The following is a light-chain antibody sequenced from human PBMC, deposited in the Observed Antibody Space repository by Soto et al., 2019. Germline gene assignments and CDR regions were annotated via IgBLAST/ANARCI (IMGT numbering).Light chain of an antibody. CDR1: QSVSSSY. J-gene: IGKJ4*02. Sequence: EIVLTQSPATLSVSPGERATLSCRASQSVSSSYLAWYQQKPGQAPRLLIYGASNRATGIPDRFSGSGSGTDFFPPTISMLEPEDAVEYCWQQDGSSGTFGRGTKVDIK. CDR3: QQDGSSGT. CDR2: GAS. V-gene: IGKV3-20*01.